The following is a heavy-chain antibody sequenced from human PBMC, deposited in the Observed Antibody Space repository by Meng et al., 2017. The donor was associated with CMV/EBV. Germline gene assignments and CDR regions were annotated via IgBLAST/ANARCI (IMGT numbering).Heavy chain of an antibody. CDR2: ISSSSSYI. CDR3: ARGGRGKAAAGKRMDV. V-gene: IGHV3-21*01. Sequence: GGSLRLSCAASGFTFSSYSMNWVRQAPGKGLERVSSISSSSSYIYYADSVKGRFTISRDNAKNSLYLQMNSLRAEDTAVYHCARGGRGKAAAGKRMDVWGQGTTVTVSS. CDR1: GFTFSSYS. J-gene: IGHJ6*02. D-gene: IGHD6-13*01.